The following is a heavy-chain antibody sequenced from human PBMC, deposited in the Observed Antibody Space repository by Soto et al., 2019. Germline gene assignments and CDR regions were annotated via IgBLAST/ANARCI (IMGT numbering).Heavy chain of an antibody. CDR1: GGSISSSSYY. D-gene: IGHD3-22*01. CDR2: IYYSGST. V-gene: IGHV4-39*01. CDR3: ARHGEYYYDSSGPFDY. J-gene: IGHJ4*02. Sequence: PSETLSLTCTVSGGSISSSSYYWGWIRQPPGKGLEWIGSIYYSGSTYYNPSLKSRVTISVDTSKNQFSLKLSSVTAADTAVYYCARHGEYYYDSSGPFDYWGQGTLVTVSS.